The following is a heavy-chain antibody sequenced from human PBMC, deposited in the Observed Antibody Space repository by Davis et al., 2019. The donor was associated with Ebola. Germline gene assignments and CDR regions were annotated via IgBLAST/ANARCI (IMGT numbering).Heavy chain of an antibody. CDR1: CFFIPNYS. V-gene: IGHV3-7*03. D-gene: IGHD2-15*01. CDR3: AGGEGPGRSYDMDV. Sequence: GESLETSCASSCFFIPNYSIRSLRQAPVTGPEWVAIINQDGGEKYYVDSVKGRFTISRDNAKNSLFLQMNSLRAEDTALYFCAGGEGPGRSYDMDVWGEGTTVTVSS. CDR2: INQDGGEK. J-gene: IGHJ6*04.